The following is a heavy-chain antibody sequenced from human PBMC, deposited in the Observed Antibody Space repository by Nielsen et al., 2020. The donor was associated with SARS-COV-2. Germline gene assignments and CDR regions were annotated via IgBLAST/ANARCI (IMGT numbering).Heavy chain of an antibody. V-gene: IGHV1-18*01. CDR3: ATGDIVATTIY. CDR2: ISAYNGNT. D-gene: IGHD5-12*01. CDR1: GYTFTNFG. J-gene: IGHJ4*02. Sequence: ASVKVSCKASGYTFTNFGISWVRQAPGQGLEWMGWISAYNGNTNYAQKFQGRVTMTRDTSISTAYMELSRLRSDDTAVYYCATGDIVATTIYWGQGTLVTVSS.